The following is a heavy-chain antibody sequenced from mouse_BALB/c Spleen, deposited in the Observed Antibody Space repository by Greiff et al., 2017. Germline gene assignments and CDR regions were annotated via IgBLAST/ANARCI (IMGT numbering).Heavy chain of an antibody. CDR1: GYTFTSYV. Sequence: VHVKQSGPELVKPGASVKMSCKASGYTFTSYVMHWVKQKPGQGLEWIGYINPYNDGTKYNEKFKGKATLTSDKSSSTAYMELSSLTSEDSAVYYCARPWYGNYGAMDYWGQGTSVTVSS. J-gene: IGHJ4*01. V-gene: IGHV1-14*01. D-gene: IGHD2-10*02. CDR2: INPYNDGT. CDR3: ARPWYGNYGAMDY.